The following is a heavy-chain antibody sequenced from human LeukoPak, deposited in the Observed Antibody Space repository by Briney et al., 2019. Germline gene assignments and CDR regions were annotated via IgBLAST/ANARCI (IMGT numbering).Heavy chain of an antibody. V-gene: IGHV4-39*01. CDR1: GGSISSSSYY. CDR3: ARHTRGGNSGPVDY. CDR2: IYYSGST. D-gene: IGHD4-23*01. Sequence: SETLSLTCTVSGGSISSSSYYWGWIRQPPGKGLEWIGSIYYSGSTYYNPSLKSRVTISVDTSKNQFSLKLSSVTAADTAVYYCARHTRGGNSGPVDYWGQGTLVTVSS. J-gene: IGHJ4*02.